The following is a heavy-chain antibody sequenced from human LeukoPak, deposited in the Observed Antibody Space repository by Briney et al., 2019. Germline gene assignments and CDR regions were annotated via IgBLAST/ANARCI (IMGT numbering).Heavy chain of an antibody. CDR2: IHYNGQT. D-gene: IGHD6-19*01. CDR1: GDSMTTYY. Sequence: PSETLSLTCIVSGDSMTTYYWNWVRQPPGRGLEWSGYIHYNGQTDFNPSLKRGVTISLDTSKKEFSLQWKCVTAEDTALYYCTTIHDRDSSGWYRFDYWGQGALVTVSS. V-gene: IGHV4-59*08. CDR3: TTIHDRDSSGWYRFDY. J-gene: IGHJ4*02.